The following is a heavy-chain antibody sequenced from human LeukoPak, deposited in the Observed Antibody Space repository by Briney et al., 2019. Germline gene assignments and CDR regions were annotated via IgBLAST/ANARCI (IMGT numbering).Heavy chain of an antibody. J-gene: IGHJ6*02. CDR2: ISGSGGST. CDR1: GFTFSSYA. V-gene: IGHV3-23*01. CDR3: ARDRDFGMDV. Sequence: GGSLRLSCAASGFTFSSYAMSWVRQAPGKGLEWVSAISGSGGSTYYADSVKGRFTISRDNAKNSLYLQMNSLRAEDTAVYYCARDRDFGMDVWGQGTTVTVSS.